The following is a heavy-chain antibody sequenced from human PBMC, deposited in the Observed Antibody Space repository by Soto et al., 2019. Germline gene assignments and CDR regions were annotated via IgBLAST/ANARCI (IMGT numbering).Heavy chain of an antibody. CDR1: GFTFSSYA. Sequence: GGSRRLSCAASGFTFSSYAMSWVRQAPGTGLEWLSAISASVASTYYADTVKGRFTMSRDNSKNTLYLQMNSLRAEDTAVYYCAKCSSTSCYTWYFDLWGRGTLVTVSS. CDR2: ISASVAST. V-gene: IGHV3-23*01. D-gene: IGHD2-2*02. J-gene: IGHJ2*01. CDR3: AKCSSTSCYTWYFDL.